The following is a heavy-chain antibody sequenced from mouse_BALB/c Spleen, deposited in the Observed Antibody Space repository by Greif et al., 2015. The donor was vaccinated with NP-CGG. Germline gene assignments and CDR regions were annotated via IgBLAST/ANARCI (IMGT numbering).Heavy chain of an antibody. CDR2: IDPENGDT. D-gene: IGHD2-1*01. V-gene: IGHV14-4*02. CDR1: GFNIKDYY. J-gene: IGHJ4*01. Sequence: EVKVEESGAELVRSGASVKLSCTASGFNIKDYYMHWVKQRPEQGLEWIGWIDPENGDTEYAPKFQGKATMTADTSSNTAYLQLSSLTSEDTAVYYCNAYGNYMDYWGQGTSVTVSS. CDR3: NAYGNYMDY.